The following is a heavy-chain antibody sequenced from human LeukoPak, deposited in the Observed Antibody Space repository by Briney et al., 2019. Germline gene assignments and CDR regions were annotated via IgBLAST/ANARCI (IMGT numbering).Heavy chain of an antibody. V-gene: IGHV1-46*01. CDR1: GYTFTSYY. J-gene: IGHJ4*02. CDR2: INPSGGST. CDR3: AADFPAAMAPLGNY. Sequence: GASVKVSCKASGYTFTSYYMHWVRQAPGQGLEWMGIINPSGGSTSYAQKFQGRVTITRDMSTSTAYMELSSLRSEDTAVYYCAADFPAAMAPLGNYWGQGTLVTVSS. D-gene: IGHD3-16*01.